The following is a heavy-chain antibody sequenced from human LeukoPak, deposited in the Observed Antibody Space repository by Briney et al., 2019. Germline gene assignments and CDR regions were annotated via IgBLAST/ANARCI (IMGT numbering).Heavy chain of an antibody. Sequence: GGSLRLSCAASEFSVGSNYMTWVRQAPGKGLEWVSVIYSGGSTYYADSVKGRFTISRDNSKNTLYLQMNSLRAEDTAVYYCARDRNSLFDYWGQGTLVTVSS. J-gene: IGHJ4*02. V-gene: IGHV3-53*01. CDR2: IYSGGST. D-gene: IGHD4-23*01. CDR1: EFSVGSNY. CDR3: ARDRNSLFDY.